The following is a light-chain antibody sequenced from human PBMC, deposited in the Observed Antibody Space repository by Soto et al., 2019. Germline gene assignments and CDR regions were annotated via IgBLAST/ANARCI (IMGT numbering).Light chain of an antibody. CDR3: QQYAASPLT. CDR1: QSVGRNY. CDR2: TAS. J-gene: IGKJ4*01. V-gene: IGKV3-20*01. Sequence: ENVLTQSPGTLSLSRGERATLSCRASQSVGRNYIAWFQQKPGQAPRLLMHTASVRATGIPDRFSGSGSGTDFTLTISRLEPEDFAVFYCQQYAASPLTFGGGTKGEI.